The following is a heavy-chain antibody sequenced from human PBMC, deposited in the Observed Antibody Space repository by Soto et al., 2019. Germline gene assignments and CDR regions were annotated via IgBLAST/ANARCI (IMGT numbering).Heavy chain of an antibody. CDR2: VYPGDSDA. D-gene: IGHD3-3*01. J-gene: IGHJ6*03. Sequence: GESLKISCKGSGYSFTTHWIAWVRQMPGKGLEWMGIVYPGDSDARYSPSFQGQVTISADKSISTAYLQWSSLKASDTAMYYCASFNYDFWSGYYSPYYYYMDVWGKGITVTVSS. CDR3: ASFNYDFWSGYYSPYYYYMDV. V-gene: IGHV5-51*01. CDR1: GYSFTTHW.